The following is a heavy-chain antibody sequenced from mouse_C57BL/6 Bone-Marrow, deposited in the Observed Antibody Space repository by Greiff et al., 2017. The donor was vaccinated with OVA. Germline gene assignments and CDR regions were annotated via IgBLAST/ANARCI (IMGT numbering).Heavy chain of an antibody. Sequence: VKLQQPGAELVKPGASVKLSCKASGYTFTSYWMQWVKQRPGQGLEWIGEIDPSDSYTNYNQKFKGKATLTVDTSSSTAYMQLSSLTSEDSAVYYCARENDYDWFAYWGQGTLVTVSA. J-gene: IGHJ3*01. D-gene: IGHD2-4*01. CDR1: GYTFTSYW. CDR3: ARENDYDWFAY. CDR2: IDPSDSYT. V-gene: IGHV1-50*01.